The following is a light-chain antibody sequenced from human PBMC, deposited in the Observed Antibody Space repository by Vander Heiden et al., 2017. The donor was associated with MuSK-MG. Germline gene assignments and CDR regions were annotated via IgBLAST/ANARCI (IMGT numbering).Light chain of an antibody. CDR3: QQYGRSLT. V-gene: IGKV3-20*01. Sequence: EIVLTQSPGTLSLSPGERATLSCRASQSVSSSHLAWYQQKPGQAPRLLIYGASTRATGIPDRFSGSGSGTDFTLTISRLEPEDFAVYYCQQYGRSLTFGGGTKVDIK. CDR2: GAS. CDR1: QSVSSSH. J-gene: IGKJ4*01.